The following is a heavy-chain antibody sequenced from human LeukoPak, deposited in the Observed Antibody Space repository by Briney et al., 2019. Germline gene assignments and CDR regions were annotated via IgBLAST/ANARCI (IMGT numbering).Heavy chain of an antibody. V-gene: IGHV4-59*08. CDR3: ARPAYRGSYYDAFDI. D-gene: IGHD1-26*01. J-gene: IGHJ3*02. CDR1: GGSVNNYY. CDR2: VHYTGST. Sequence: PSETLSLTCSVAGGSVNNYYWSWIRQPPGRGLEWIAYVHYTGSTNYNPSLKSRVTISLGTSKNQFSLSLRSVTAADTAVYYCARPAYRGSYYDAFDIWGQGTMVTVSS.